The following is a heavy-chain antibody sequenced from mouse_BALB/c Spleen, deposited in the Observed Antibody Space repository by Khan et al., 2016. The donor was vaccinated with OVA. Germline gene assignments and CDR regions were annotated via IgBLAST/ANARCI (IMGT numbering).Heavy chain of an antibody. CDR1: GFNIKDTY. CDR3: IRGAYSGLFAY. Sequence: VPLQQSGADFVKAGASVKLSCTASGFNIKDTYMHWINQRPQQGLVWIGRIDPANGDVKYDPKFQDKATIAADASSNTAYLQLSSLTSEDTAVYYCIRGAYSGLFAYWGQGTLVTVSA. J-gene: IGHJ3*01. V-gene: IGHV14-3*02. CDR2: IDPANGDV.